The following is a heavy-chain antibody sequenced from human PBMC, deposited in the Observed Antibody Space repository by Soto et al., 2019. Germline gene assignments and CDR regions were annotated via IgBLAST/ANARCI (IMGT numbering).Heavy chain of an antibody. CDR3: ARASPYGDYALDY. CDR2: ISYSGST. V-gene: IGHV4-61*01. J-gene: IGHJ4*02. Sequence: PSETLSLTCAVSGGSISSSNYWIWIRQPPGKGLEWIGYISYSGSTNYNPSLKSRPTISVDTSKNQFSLKLRSVTAADTAVYYCARASPYGDYALDYWGQGTLVTVSS. CDR1: GGSISSSNY. D-gene: IGHD4-17*01.